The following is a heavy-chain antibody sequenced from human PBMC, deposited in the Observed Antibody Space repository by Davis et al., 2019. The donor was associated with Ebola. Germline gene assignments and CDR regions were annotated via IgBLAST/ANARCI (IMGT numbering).Heavy chain of an antibody. CDR2: IYPGDSYT. V-gene: IGHV5-51*01. J-gene: IGHJ4*02. CDR1: GYSFTSYW. Sequence: GESLKIPCKGSGYSFTSYWIGWVRQMPGKGLEWMGIIYPGDSYTRYSPSFQGQVTISADKSISTAYLQWSSLKASDTAMYYCARHISYYSDGGDYWGQGTLVTVSS. D-gene: IGHD4-17*01. CDR3: ARHISYYSDGGDY.